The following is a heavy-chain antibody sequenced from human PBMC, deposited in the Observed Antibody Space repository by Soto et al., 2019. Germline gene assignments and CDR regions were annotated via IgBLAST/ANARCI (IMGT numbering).Heavy chain of an antibody. CDR3: ARPFSGYGEAWFDP. V-gene: IGHV4-39*01. Sequence: QLQLQESGPGLVKPSETLSLTCTVSGGSISSSSYYWGWIRQPPGKGLEWIGSIYYSGSTYYNPSLKSRVTISVDTSKNQFSLKLSSVTAADTAVYYCARPFSGYGEAWFDPWGQGTLVTVSS. J-gene: IGHJ5*02. CDR2: IYYSGST. CDR1: GGSISSSSYY. D-gene: IGHD3-9*01.